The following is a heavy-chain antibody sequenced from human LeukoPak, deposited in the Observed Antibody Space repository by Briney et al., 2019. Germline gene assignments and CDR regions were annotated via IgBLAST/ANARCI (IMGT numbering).Heavy chain of an antibody. V-gene: IGHV3-23*01. CDR2: LSGSGSIT. CDR1: GFTFSSYV. Sequence: PGGSLRLSCAVSGFTFSSYVMSWVRQAPGKGQEWVSGLSGSGSITYYADSVKGRFTISRDNSKNTLYLQMNSLRAEDTAVYYCAKGRGLIIPLDYWGQGTLVTVSS. D-gene: IGHD3-10*01. CDR3: AKGRGLIIPLDY. J-gene: IGHJ4*02.